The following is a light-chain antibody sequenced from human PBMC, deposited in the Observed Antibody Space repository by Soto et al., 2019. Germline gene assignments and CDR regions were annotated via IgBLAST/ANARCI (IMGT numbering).Light chain of an antibody. CDR3: CSYAGSSTVV. J-gene: IGLJ2*01. CDR2: EGS. Sequence: SALTQPASVSGSPGQSITISCTGTSSDVGSYNLVSWYQQHPGKAPKLMIYEGSKRPSGVSNRFSGSKSGNTASLTISGLQAEDEADYYCCSYAGSSTVVFRGGTKLTVL. V-gene: IGLV2-23*01. CDR1: SSDVGSYNL.